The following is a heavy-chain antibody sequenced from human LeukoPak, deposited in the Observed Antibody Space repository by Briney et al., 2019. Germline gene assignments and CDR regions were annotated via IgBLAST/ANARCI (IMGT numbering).Heavy chain of an antibody. CDR1: GGTFGSYA. D-gene: IGHD6-19*01. CDR2: IIPIFGTA. CDR3: ARALIAVAGRPYYFDY. Sequence: ASVKVSCKASGGTFGSYAISWVRQAPGQGLEWMGGIIPIFGTANYAQKFQGRVTITTDESTSTAYMELSSLRSEDTAVYYCARALIAVAGRPYYFDYWGQGTLVTVSS. J-gene: IGHJ4*02. V-gene: IGHV1-69*05.